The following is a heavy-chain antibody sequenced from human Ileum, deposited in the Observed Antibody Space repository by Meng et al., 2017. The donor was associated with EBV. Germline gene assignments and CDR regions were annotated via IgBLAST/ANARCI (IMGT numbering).Heavy chain of an antibody. Sequence: QLQLQGSGQVLWKPSGLLLLPCAVSGGSISSSDWWSWARQHPGKGLEWIGEIYRGGGTNYNASLKSRVTISVDTSKNHFSLKLNSVTAADTAVYYCARVRVIPAAIGFDYWGQGTLVTVSS. V-gene: IGHV4-4*02. J-gene: IGHJ4*02. D-gene: IGHD2-2*02. CDR2: IYRGGGT. CDR3: ARVRVIPAAIGFDY. CDR1: GGSISSSDW.